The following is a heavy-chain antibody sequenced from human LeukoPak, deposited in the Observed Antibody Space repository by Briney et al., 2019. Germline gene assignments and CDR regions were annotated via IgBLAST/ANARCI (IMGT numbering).Heavy chain of an antibody. CDR2: IYHSGST. V-gene: IGHV4-30-2*01. CDR1: GGSISSGGYY. J-gene: IGHJ4*02. CDR3: ARDPGSGSPFDY. D-gene: IGHD1-26*01. Sequence: PSETLSLTCTVSGGSISSGGYYWSWIRQPPGKGLEWIGYIYHSGSTYYNPSLKSRVTISVDRSKNQFSLKLSSVTAADTAVYYCARDPGSGSPFDYWGQGTPVTVSS.